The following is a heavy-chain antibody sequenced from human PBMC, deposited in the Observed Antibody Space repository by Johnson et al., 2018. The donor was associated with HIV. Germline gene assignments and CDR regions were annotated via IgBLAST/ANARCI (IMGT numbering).Heavy chain of an antibody. D-gene: IGHD3-3*01. Sequence: VQLVESGGNLVQPGRSLRLSCAASGFTFDDYAMHWVRQAPGKGPEWVSGINWNSGSRGYADSVKGRFTISRDNAKSSLYLQMNSLRAEDTALYYCVRAQFLEWLVFDAFDIWGQGTVVTVSS. CDR3: VRAQFLEWLVFDAFDI. V-gene: IGHV3-9*01. CDR2: INWNSGSR. J-gene: IGHJ3*02. CDR1: GFTFDDYA.